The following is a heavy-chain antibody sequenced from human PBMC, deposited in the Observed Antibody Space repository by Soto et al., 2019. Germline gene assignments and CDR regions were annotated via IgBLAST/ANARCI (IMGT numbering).Heavy chain of an antibody. CDR1: GFSVSNNF. CDR2: IYSGGYT. CDR3: ARDGNGQSGSPH. V-gene: IGHV3-53*02. J-gene: IGHJ4*02. Sequence: EVQLVETGGGLIQPGGSLRLSCAVSGFSVSNNFMSWVRQAPGKGLEWVSLIYSGGYTAYADSVRGRFAISRDGSMNTLYLLMNSLSVEDTAVYYCARDGNGQSGSPHWGQGTLVTVSS. D-gene: IGHD1-26*01.